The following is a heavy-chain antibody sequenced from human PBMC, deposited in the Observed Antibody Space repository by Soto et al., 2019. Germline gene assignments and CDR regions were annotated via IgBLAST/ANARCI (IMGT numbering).Heavy chain of an antibody. CDR2: IYYSGST. V-gene: IGHV4-59*08. CDR3: ASACPCLYSGCVNDAFDL. CDR1: GGSISSYY. D-gene: IGHD5-12*01. J-gene: IGHJ3*01. Sequence: SETLSLTCTVSGGSISSYYWSWIRQPPGKGLEWIGYIYYSGSTNYNPSLKSRVTISVDTSKNQFSLKLSSVTAADTAVYYCASACPCLYSGCVNDAFDLWGQGTMVTV.